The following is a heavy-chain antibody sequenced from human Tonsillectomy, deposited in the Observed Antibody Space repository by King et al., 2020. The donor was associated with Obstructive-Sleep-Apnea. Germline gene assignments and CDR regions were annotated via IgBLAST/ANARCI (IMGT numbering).Heavy chain of an antibody. CDR1: GGSISSYF. CDR2: IYTSGTT. V-gene: IGHV4-4*07. J-gene: IGHJ4*02. D-gene: IGHD1-1*01. Sequence: QMQLQESGPGLVKPSETLSLTCTVSGGSISSYFWSWIRQPAGKGLEWIGRIYTSGTTNYNPSLKSRVTMSLDTSKNQFSLKMSSVTAADTAVYYCAREAPLGRPLDYWGQGTLVTVSS. CDR3: AREAPLGRPLDY.